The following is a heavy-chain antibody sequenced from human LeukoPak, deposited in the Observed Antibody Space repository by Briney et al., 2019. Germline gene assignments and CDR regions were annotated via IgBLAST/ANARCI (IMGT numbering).Heavy chain of an antibody. D-gene: IGHD3-22*01. J-gene: IGHJ3*02. CDR2: IYYSGST. V-gene: IGHV4-39*07. Sequence: TSETLSLTCTVSGGSISSSSYYWGWIRQPPGKGLEGIGSIYYSGSTYYNPSLKSRVTISVDTPKNQFSLKLSSVTAADTAVYYCGRARITMIVVVINGAFDIWGQGTMVTVSS. CDR1: GGSISSSSYY. CDR3: GRARITMIVVVINGAFDI.